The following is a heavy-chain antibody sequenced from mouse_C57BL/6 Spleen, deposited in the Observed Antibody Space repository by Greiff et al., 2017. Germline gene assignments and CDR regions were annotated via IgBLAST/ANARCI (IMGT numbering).Heavy chain of an antibody. CDR2: IDPNSGGT. CDR3: ARVGELYYYGSCPSFAY. Sequence: VQLQQPGAELVKPGASVKLSCKASGYTFTSYWMHWVKQRPGRGLEWIGRIDPNSGGTKYNEKFKGKATLTVDKPSSTAYMQLSSLTSEDSAVYYCARVGELYYYGSCPSFAYWGQGTLVTVSA. J-gene: IGHJ3*01. D-gene: IGHD1-1*01. V-gene: IGHV1-72*01. CDR1: GYTFTSYW.